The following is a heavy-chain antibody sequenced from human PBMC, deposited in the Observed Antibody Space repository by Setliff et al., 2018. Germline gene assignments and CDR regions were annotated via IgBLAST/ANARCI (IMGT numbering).Heavy chain of an antibody. CDR3: ARGQATSSRSSLVY. CDR2: IYHSGGA. V-gene: IGHV4-59*12. J-gene: IGHJ4*02. D-gene: IGHD6-6*01. Sequence: PSETLSLTCTVSGDSITYYYWTWIRQPPGKGLEWIGYIYHSGGANYNPSLKSRVTISVATSKKQFSLNLSSVTAADTAVYYCARGQATSSRSSLVYWGQGIPVTVSS. CDR1: GDSITYYY.